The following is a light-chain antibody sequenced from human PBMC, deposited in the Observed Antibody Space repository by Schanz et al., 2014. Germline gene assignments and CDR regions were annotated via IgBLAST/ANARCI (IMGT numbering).Light chain of an antibody. CDR1: SGSVSSSYY. CDR3: VLYVGSGIWV. J-gene: IGLJ3*02. CDR2: NTN. Sequence: QTVVTQEPSFSVSPGGTVTLTCGLRSGSVSSSYYPSWYQQTPGQAPRTLIYNTNTRSSGVPDRFSGSILGNKAALTVTGAQADDECDYYCVLYVGSGIWVFGGGTKVTVL. V-gene: IGLV8-61*01.